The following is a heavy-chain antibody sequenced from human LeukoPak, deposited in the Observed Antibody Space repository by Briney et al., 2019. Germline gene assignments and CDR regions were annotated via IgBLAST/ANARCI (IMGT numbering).Heavy chain of an antibody. CDR3: VAEGSGDY. CDR2: IRFDGSYN. D-gene: IGHD3-10*01. J-gene: IGHJ4*02. Sequence: PGGSLRLSCAASRFTFSSYGMHWVRQAPGKGLEWVAFIRFDGSYNYYADSVKGRFTISRDNSKNTLYLQMNSLRVEDTAVYYCVAEGSGDYWGQGTLVIVSS. CDR1: RFTFSSYG. V-gene: IGHV3-30*02.